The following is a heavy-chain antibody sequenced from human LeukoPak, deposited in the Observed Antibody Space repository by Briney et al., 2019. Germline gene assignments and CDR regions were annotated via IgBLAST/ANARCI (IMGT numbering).Heavy chain of an antibody. CDR1: GFTFSSYA. Sequence: GGSLRLSCAASGFTFSSYAMSWIRQAPGKGLEWVSYISSSGSTIYYADSVKGRFTISRDNAKNSLYLQMNSLRAEDTAVYYCARDLQRWLQLGAFDIWGQGTMVTVSS. V-gene: IGHV3-11*04. J-gene: IGHJ3*02. CDR3: ARDLQRWLQLGAFDI. D-gene: IGHD5-24*01. CDR2: ISSSGSTI.